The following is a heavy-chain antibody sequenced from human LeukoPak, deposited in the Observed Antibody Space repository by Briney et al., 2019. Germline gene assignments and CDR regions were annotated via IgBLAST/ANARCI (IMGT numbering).Heavy chain of an antibody. Sequence: PGGSLRLSCAASGFTFSSYAMPWVRQAPGKGLEWVAVISYDGSNKYYADSVKGRFTISRDNSKNTLYLQMNSLRAEDTAVYYCAKSHTMIVVVGAFDIWGQGTMVTVSS. CDR1: GFTFSSYA. CDR2: ISYDGSNK. D-gene: IGHD3-22*01. CDR3: AKSHTMIVVVGAFDI. J-gene: IGHJ3*02. V-gene: IGHV3-30-3*02.